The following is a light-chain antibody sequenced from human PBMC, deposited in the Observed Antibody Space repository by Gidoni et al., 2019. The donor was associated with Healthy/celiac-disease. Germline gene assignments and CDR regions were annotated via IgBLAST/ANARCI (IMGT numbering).Light chain of an antibody. Sequence: DIQMTQYPSSLSASVGDRVTSTVRASQRLSRYLNWYQTKPGKAPKLLIYAASSLQSGVPSSFSGSGSGTDFTLTISSLQPEDFGTYYCQQSHSAPFTFXPXTKVDIK. CDR1: QRLSRY. J-gene: IGKJ3*01. CDR3: QQSHSAPFT. CDR2: AAS. V-gene: IGKV1-39*01.